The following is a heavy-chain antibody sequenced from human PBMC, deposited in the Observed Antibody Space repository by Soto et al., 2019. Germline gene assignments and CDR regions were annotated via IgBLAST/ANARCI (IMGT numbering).Heavy chain of an antibody. Sequence: SETLSLTCTVSGGSISSGGYYWSWIRQHPGKGLEWIGYIYYSGSTYYNPSLKSRVTISVDTSKNQFSLKLSSVTAADTAVYYWASGYADFWSGYELRGQGTLVTVSS. CDR2: IYYSGST. CDR1: GGSISSGGYY. CDR3: ASGYADFWSGYEL. J-gene: IGHJ4*02. V-gene: IGHV4-31*03. D-gene: IGHD3-3*01.